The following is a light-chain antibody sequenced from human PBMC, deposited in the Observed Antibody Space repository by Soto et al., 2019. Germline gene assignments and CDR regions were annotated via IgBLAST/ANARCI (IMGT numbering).Light chain of an antibody. J-gene: IGKJ1*01. CDR3: QQYGSSPTWT. CDR2: DAS. CDR1: RSVSSY. Sequence: DIVLTQSPATRSLSPGERATLSCRASRSVSSYLAWYQEKPGQAPRLLIYDASNRATGIPARFSGSGSGTDFTLTISSLEPEDFAVYYFQQYGSSPTWTFGLGTKVDIK. V-gene: IGKV3-11*01.